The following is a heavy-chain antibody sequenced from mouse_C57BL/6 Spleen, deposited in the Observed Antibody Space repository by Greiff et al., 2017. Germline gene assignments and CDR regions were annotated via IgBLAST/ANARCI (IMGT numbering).Heavy chain of an antibody. CDR1: GYAFSSYW. V-gene: IGHV1-80*01. D-gene: IGHD3-1*01. CDR2: IYPGDGDT. Sequence: QVQLQQSGAELVKPGASVKISCKASGYAFSSYWMNWVKQRPGKGLEWIGQIYPGDGDTNYNGKFKGKATLTADKSSSTAYMQLSSLTSEDSAVYFCARGTGPNWYFDVWGTGTTVTVSS. J-gene: IGHJ1*03. CDR3: ARGTGPNWYFDV.